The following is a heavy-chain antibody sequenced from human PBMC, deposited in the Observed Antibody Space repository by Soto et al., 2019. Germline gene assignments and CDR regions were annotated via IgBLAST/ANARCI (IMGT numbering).Heavy chain of an antibody. J-gene: IGHJ4*02. CDR1: GFTFSSYG. V-gene: IGHV3-33*01. Sequence: GGSLRLSCAASGFTFSSYGMHWVRQAPGKGLEWVAVIWYDGSNKYYADSVKGRFTISRDNSKNTLYLQMNSLRAEDTAVYYCAREIGLLWFEGTRAIDYWGQGTLVTVSS. CDR2: IWYDGSNK. CDR3: AREIGLLWFEGTRAIDY. D-gene: IGHD3-10*01.